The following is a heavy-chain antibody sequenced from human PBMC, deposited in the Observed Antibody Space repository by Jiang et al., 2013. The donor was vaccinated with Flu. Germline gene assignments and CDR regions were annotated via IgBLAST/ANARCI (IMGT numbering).Heavy chain of an antibody. V-gene: IGHV1-69-2*01. CDR1: GYTSDYY. D-gene: IGHD1-26*01. CDR2: VDPEDDET. Sequence: SGAEVKKPGATVKISCKVSGYTSDYYIHWVQQAPGKGLEWMGLVDPEDDETMYAEKFQDRVTITADKSIDTAYLELNSLRSDDTAVYYCVSERGKVGPTTFGDWGQGTLVTVSS. CDR3: VSERGKVGPTTFGD. J-gene: IGHJ4*02.